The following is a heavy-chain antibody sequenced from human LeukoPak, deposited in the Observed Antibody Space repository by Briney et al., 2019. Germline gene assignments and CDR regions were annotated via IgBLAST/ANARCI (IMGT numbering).Heavy chain of an antibody. J-gene: IGHJ4*02. CDR2: IRYDGSNK. D-gene: IGHD3-10*01. CDR1: GFTFSSFG. CDR3: ARGDRSAWFGELSDY. Sequence: GGSLRLSCGASGFTFSSFGMHWVRQAPGKGLEWVSFIRYDGSNKYYADSVKGRFTISRDNSKNTLYLQMNSLRDEDTAVYYCARGDRSAWFGELSDYWGQGTLVTVSS. V-gene: IGHV3-30*02.